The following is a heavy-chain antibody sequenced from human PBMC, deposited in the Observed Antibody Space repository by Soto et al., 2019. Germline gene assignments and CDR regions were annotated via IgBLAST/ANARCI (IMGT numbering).Heavy chain of an antibody. D-gene: IGHD3-9*01. J-gene: IGHJ6*02. Sequence: SVKVSCKASGCTFSSYAISWVRQAPGQGLEWMGGIIPIFGTANYAQKLQGRVTITADESTSTAYMELSSLRSEDTAVYYCARYAKLYFDGRRGYYYVMDVWG. CDR2: IIPIFGTA. CDR3: ARYAKLYFDGRRGYYYVMDV. V-gene: IGHV1-69*13. CDR1: GCTFSSYA.